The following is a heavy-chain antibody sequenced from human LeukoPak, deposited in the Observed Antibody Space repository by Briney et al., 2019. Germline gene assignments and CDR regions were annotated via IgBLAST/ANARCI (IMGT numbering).Heavy chain of an antibody. V-gene: IGHV4-4*02. CDR2: IYHSGST. Sequence: SGTLSLTCAVSGGSISSSNWWSWVRQPPGKGLEWIGEIYHSGSTNYNPSLKSRVTISVDKSKNQFSLKLSSVTAADTAVYYCARDDCSSTSCPLTHWGQGTLVTVSS. D-gene: IGHD2-2*01. J-gene: IGHJ4*02. CDR1: GGSISSSNW. CDR3: ARDDCSSTSCPLTH.